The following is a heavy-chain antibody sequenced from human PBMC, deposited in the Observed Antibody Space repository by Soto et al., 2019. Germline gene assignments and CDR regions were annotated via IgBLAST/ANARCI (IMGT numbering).Heavy chain of an antibody. J-gene: IGHJ6*02. CDR3: ARGRPNYFYYGLDV. Sequence: SETLSLTCTVSGGSIKSDYYWAWVRQPPGGGLEWMGYKYYSGATDSDPSLEARVSFSVDTSKNQFFLNLTSVTVADTAVYYCARGRPNYFYYGLDVWGPGIPVTVSS. V-gene: IGHV4-30-4*01. CDR2: KYYSGAT. CDR1: GGSIKSDYY.